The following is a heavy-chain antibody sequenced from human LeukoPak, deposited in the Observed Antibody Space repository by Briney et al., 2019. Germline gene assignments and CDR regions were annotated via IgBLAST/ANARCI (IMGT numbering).Heavy chain of an antibody. CDR2: IYYSGST. Sequence: SQTLSLTCTASGGSISSGGYYWSWIRQHPGKGLEWIGYIYYSGSTYYNPSLKSRVTISVDTSKNQFSLKLSSVTAADTAVYYCAREGVGYCSGGSCYSDAFDIWGQGTMVTVSS. CDR1: GGSISSGGYY. V-gene: IGHV4-31*03. J-gene: IGHJ3*02. D-gene: IGHD2-15*01. CDR3: AREGVGYCSGGSCYSDAFDI.